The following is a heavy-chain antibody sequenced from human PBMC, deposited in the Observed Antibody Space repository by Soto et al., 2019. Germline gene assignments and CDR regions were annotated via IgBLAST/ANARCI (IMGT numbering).Heavy chain of an antibody. CDR3: ARVDVPFLGFCSSTSSYPRYYYMDV. Sequence: ASVKVSCKASGYTFTSYGISWVRQAPGQGLEWMGWISAYNGNTNYAQKLQGRVTMTTDTSTSTAYMELRSLRSDDTVVYYCARVDVPFLGFCSSTSSYPRYYYMDVWGKRNTVTVSS. CDR1: GYTFTSYG. CDR2: ISAYNGNT. J-gene: IGHJ6*03. V-gene: IGHV1-18*01. D-gene: IGHD2-2*01.